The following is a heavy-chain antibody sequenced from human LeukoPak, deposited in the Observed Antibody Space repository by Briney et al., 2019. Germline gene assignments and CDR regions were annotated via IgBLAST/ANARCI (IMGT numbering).Heavy chain of an antibody. CDR3: ARDHCGGGSCHLPYWYFYL. CDR1: RFTLSNSP. J-gene: IGHJ2*01. D-gene: IGHD2-15*01. Sequence: GGSLRLSCAASRFTLSNSPMHWVRQAPGKGLEYVSDISTNGGTTYYPNSVKGRFTISRDNSKNTLYLQMGSLRAEDMALYYCARDHCGGGSCHLPYWYFYLWGRGTPVTVSS. V-gene: IGHV3-64*01. CDR2: ISTNGGTT.